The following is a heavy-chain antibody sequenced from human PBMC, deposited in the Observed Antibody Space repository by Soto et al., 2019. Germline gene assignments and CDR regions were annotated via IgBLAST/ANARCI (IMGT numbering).Heavy chain of an antibody. D-gene: IGHD3-22*01. V-gene: IGHV4-59*01. CDR3: ARFSPPRKSYDSNPGWFDP. CDR1: GGSLISYY. CDR2: VSSTGST. J-gene: IGHJ5*02. Sequence: PSETLSLTCTVSGGSLISYYWTWIRQSTGKGLEWIGYVSSTGSTNYNPSLKSRVILSLDTSTSEVSLSLTSVTAADAAVYFCARFSPPRKSYDSNPGWFDPWGQGIMVTVSS.